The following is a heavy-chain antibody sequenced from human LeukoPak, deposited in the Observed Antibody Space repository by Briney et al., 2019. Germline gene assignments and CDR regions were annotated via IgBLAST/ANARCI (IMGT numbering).Heavy chain of an antibody. CDR1: GYTFTSYG. D-gene: IGHD3-9*01. V-gene: IGHV1-18*01. Sequence: ASVKVSCKASGYTFTSYGISWVRQAPGQGLEWMGWISAYNGNTNYAQKLQGRVTMTTDTSTSTAYMELRSMRSDDTAVYYCARDGPLLRYFDWLPVDYYYGMDAWGQGTTVTVSS. CDR2: ISAYNGNT. J-gene: IGHJ6*02. CDR3: ARDGPLLRYFDWLPVDYYYGMDA.